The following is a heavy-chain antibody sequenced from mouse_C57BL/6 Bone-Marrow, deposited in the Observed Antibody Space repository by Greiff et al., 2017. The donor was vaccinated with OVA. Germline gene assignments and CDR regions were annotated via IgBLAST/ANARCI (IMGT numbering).Heavy chain of an antibody. CDR3: ARNLVLRYYAMDD. J-gene: IGHJ4*01. CDR2: IWTGGGT. CDR1: GFSLTSYA. V-gene: IGHV2-9-1*01. Sequence: VKLVESGPGLVAPSQSLSITCTVSGFSLTSYAISWVRQPPGKGLEWLGVIWTGGGTNYNSALKSRLSISKDNSKSQVFLKMNSLQTDDTARYYCARNLVLRYYAMDDWGQGTSVTVSS. D-gene: IGHD1-1*01.